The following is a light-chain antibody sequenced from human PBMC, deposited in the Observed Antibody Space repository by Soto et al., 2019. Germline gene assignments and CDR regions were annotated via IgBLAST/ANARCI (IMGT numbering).Light chain of an antibody. CDR3: QQYDNCPWT. CDR2: ASS. V-gene: IGKV3-15*01. CDR1: QSISGN. J-gene: IGKJ1*01. Sequence: EIVMTQSQATLSVSPGERVTLSCRASQSISGNLPWYQQKAGQAPRLLIYASSIRATGVPARFSGSASGTEFTLTISSLQSQDFAVYHCQQYDNCPWTFGQGTKVEIK.